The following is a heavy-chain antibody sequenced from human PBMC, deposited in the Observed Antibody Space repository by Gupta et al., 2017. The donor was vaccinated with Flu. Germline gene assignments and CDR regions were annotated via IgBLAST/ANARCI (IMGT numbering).Heavy chain of an antibody. D-gene: IGHD5-18*01. J-gene: IGHJ6*02. CDR2: IYSGGST. Sequence: EVQLVEPGGGLIQPGGSLRLACAASGFTVSSNYMSWVRQAPGKGLEWVSVIYSGGSTYYADSVKGRFTISRDNSKNTLYLQMNSLRAEDTAVYYCARGMVNQGKYYYGMDVWGQGTTVTVSS. CDR3: ARGMVNQGKYYYGMDV. CDR1: GFTVSSNY. V-gene: IGHV3-53*01.